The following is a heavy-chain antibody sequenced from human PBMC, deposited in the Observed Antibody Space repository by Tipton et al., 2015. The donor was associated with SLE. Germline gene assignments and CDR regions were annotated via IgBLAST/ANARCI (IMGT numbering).Heavy chain of an antibody. J-gene: IGHJ4*02. CDR2: IYHSGST. CDR1: GGSMSSGDYS. V-gene: IGHV4-30-2*01. Sequence: TLSLTCAVSGGSMSSGDYSWSWIRQPPGKGLEWIGNIYHSGSTFYNPSLKSRVTISVDRSKNQFSLKLSSVTAADTAVYYCARDNGGYGDFDYWGQGTLVTVSS. D-gene: IGHD1-1*01. CDR3: ARDNGGYGDFDY.